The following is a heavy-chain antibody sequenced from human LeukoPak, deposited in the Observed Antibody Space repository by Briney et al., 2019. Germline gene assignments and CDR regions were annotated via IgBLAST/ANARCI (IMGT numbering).Heavy chain of an antibody. CDR2: INHRGST. CDR1: GGSFSGYY. D-gene: IGHD3-10*01. V-gene: IGHV4-34*01. Sequence: SETLSLTCAVYGGSFSGYYWSWIRQPPGKGLEWIGEINHRGSTNYNPSLKSRVTISVDTSKNQFSLKTSSVTAADTAAYYCLTTVRGPTNWFDPWGQGTLVTVSS. CDR3: LTTVRGPTNWFDP. J-gene: IGHJ5*02.